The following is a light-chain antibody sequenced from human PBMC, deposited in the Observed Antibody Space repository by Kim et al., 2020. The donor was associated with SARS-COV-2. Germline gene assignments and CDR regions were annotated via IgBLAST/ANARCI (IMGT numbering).Light chain of an antibody. CDR1: SDINVASYR. V-gene: IGLV5-45*01. CDR2: YKSDSDR. Sequence: LTCIFSSDINVASYRIYWYQQKSGSPPQYLLNYKSDSDREQGSGVPSRFSGSKDASANAGILLISDLQADDEADYYCLIWHDSAYVFGPGTKVTVL. J-gene: IGLJ1*01. CDR3: LIWHDSAYV.